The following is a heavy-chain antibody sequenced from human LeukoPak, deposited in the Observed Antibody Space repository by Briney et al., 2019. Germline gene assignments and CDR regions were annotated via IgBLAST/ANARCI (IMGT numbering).Heavy chain of an antibody. V-gene: IGHV4-61*02. J-gene: IGHJ5*02. CDR3: ARDAAPRYSSGWYWFDP. Sequence: PSQTLSLTCTVSGGSISSGSYYWSWIRQPAGKGLEWIGRIYTSGSTNYNPSLKSRVTISVDTPKNQFSLKLSSVTAADTAVYYCARDAAPRYSSGWYWFDPWGQGTLVTVSS. CDR1: GGSISSGSYY. D-gene: IGHD6-19*01. CDR2: IYTSGST.